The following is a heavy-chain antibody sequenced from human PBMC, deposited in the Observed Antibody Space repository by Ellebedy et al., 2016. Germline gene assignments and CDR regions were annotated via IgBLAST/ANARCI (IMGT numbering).Heavy chain of an antibody. D-gene: IGHD6-19*01. J-gene: IGHJ4*02. CDR2: ISAYNGNT. V-gene: IGHV1-18*01. Sequence: ASVKVSCXASGYTFTSYGISWVRQAPGQGLEWMGWISAYNGNTNYAQKFQGRVTITADESTSTAYMELSSLRSEDTAVYYCARVAVRSSGWYWDYWGQGTLVTVSS. CDR3: ARVAVRSSGWYWDY. CDR1: GYTFTSYG.